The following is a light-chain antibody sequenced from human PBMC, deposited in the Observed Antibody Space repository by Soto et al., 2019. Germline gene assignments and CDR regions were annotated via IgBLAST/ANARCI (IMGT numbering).Light chain of an antibody. Sequence: AIRMTQSPSSLSASTGDRVTITCRASQGISSYLAWYQQKPGKAPKLLIYAASTLQSGVPSRFSGSGSGTDFTLTIICLQSEELATYYCQQYYSYPRTFVQGTKVEIK. CDR2: AAS. V-gene: IGKV1-8*01. CDR3: QQYYSYPRT. J-gene: IGKJ1*01. CDR1: QGISSY.